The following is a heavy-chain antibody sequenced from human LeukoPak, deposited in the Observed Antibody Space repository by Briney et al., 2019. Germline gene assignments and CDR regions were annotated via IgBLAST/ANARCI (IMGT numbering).Heavy chain of an antibody. Sequence: SVKVSXKASGGTFSSYAISWVRQAPGQGLEWMGGIIPIFGTANYAQKFQGRVTITTDESTSTAYMELSSLRSEDTAVYYCARDSLHPITGTTSDHMDVWGKGTTVTVSS. CDR3: ARDSLHPITGTTSDHMDV. V-gene: IGHV1-69*05. J-gene: IGHJ6*03. D-gene: IGHD1-7*01. CDR1: GGTFSSYA. CDR2: IIPIFGTA.